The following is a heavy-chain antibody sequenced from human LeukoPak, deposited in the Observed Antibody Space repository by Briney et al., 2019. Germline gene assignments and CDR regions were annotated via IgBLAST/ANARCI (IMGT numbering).Heavy chain of an antibody. CDR3: AKNKGQLVPNYCMNV. CDR1: GFTLSSFA. CDR2: LSSSGVRT. Sequence: PGGSLRLSCTASGFTLSSFAMSWVRQAPGKGLELVSTLSSSGVRTYYADSVKGRFTISRDNSLNTVFLQMNSLRGEDTAIYYCAKNKGQLVPNYCMNVWGKGTTVTVSS. D-gene: IGHD6-13*01. V-gene: IGHV3-23*01. J-gene: IGHJ6*03.